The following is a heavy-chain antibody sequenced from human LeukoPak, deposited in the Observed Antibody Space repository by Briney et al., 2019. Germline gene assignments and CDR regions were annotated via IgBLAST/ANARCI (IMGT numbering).Heavy chain of an antibody. Sequence: SETLSLTCTVSGYSISSGYYGGWIRQPPGKGLEWIGSIYHSGSTYYNPSLKSRVTISVDTSKNQFSLKLSSVTAADTAVYYCAREDSGSSTWRLDDWGQGTLVTVSS. V-gene: IGHV4-38-2*02. CDR2: IYHSGST. CDR1: GYSISSGYY. CDR3: AREDSGSSTWRLDD. J-gene: IGHJ4*02. D-gene: IGHD1-26*01.